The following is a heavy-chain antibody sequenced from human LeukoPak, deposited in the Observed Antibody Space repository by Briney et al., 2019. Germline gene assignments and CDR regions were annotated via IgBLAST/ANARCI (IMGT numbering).Heavy chain of an antibody. Sequence: SETLSLTCTVSGGSISSHYWNWIRQPPGKGLEWIGYIYYSGSTNYNPSLKSRVTISVDTSKNQFSLKLSSVTAADMAVYYCARETTVVTPGRSDVFDIWGQGTMVTVSS. CDR2: IYYSGST. CDR1: GGSISSHY. D-gene: IGHD4-23*01. CDR3: ARETTVVTPGRSDVFDI. J-gene: IGHJ3*02. V-gene: IGHV4-59*11.